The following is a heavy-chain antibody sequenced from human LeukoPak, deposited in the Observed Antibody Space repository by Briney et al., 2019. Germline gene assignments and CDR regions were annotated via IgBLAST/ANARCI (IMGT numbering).Heavy chain of an antibody. J-gene: IGHJ4*02. V-gene: IGHV4-38-2*01. D-gene: IGHD1-26*01. Sequence: SETQSLTCAVSGNSISSGYYWGWIRQPPGKGLEWIGSIYHSGSTYYNPSPKSRVTISVDTSKNQFSLKLSSVTAADTAVYYCARGLHIKTPFSIVGATPDYWGQGALVTVSS. CDR1: GNSISSGYY. CDR2: IYHSGST. CDR3: ARGLHIKTPFSIVGATPDY.